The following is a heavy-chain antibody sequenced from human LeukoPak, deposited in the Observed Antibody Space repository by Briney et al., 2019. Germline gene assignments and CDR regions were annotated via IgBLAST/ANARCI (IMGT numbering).Heavy chain of an antibody. CDR2: INPNSGGT. CDR1: GYTFIGHY. V-gene: IGHV1-2*06. Sequence: ASVKVSCKASGYTFIGHYLHWVRQAPGQGLEWMGRINPNSGGTNYAQKFQGRVTMTRDTSISTAFMELSRLRSDDTAVYFRATISNLFYDSSGFSDVDYWGQGTLVTVSS. CDR3: ATISNLFYDSSGFSDVDY. D-gene: IGHD3-22*01. J-gene: IGHJ4*02.